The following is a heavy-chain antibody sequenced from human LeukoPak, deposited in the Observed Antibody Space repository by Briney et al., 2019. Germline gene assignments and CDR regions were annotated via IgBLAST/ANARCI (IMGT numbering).Heavy chain of an antibody. D-gene: IGHD3-10*01. V-gene: IGHV3-74*01. Sequence: PGGSLRLSCAASGFTFSSYAMSWVRQAPGKGLVWVSRINSDGSTTTYADSVKGRFTISRDNARNTLYLQMNSLRAEDTAVYYCARVRVGSFNWFDPWGQGTLVTVSS. CDR2: INSDGSTT. CDR1: GFTFSSYA. CDR3: ARVRVGSFNWFDP. J-gene: IGHJ5*02.